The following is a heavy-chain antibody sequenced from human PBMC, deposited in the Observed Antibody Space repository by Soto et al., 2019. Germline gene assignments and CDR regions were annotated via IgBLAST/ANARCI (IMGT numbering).Heavy chain of an antibody. V-gene: IGHV4-39*01. J-gene: IGHJ5*02. Sequence: QLQLQESGPGLVKPSVTLSLSCTVSNGSISSAIYYRGWIRQPPGKGLEWIGSIYHSGSTYYNPSLHGRVSISVDTSKNHIAPKLSSVTSADTAVYFCAGRSSLASVQVYFGEISNYNWFDPWGQGTLVTVSS. CDR1: NGSISSAIYY. CDR3: AGRSSLASVQVYFGEISNYNWFDP. D-gene: IGHD3-10*01. CDR2: IYHSGST.